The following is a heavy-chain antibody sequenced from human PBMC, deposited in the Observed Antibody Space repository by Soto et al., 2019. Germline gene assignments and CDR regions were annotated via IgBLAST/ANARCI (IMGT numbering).Heavy chain of an antibody. J-gene: IGHJ3*02. Sequence: SETLSLTCAVYGGSFSGYYWSWIRQLPGKGLEWIGEINHSGSTNYNPSLKSRVTISVDTSKNQFSLKLSSVTAADTAVYYCARGLGDYVWGRSYLRMAFDIWGQGTMVTVSS. V-gene: IGHV4-34*01. CDR2: INHSGST. CDR1: GGSFSGYY. D-gene: IGHD3-16*01. CDR3: ARGLGDYVWGRSYLRMAFDI.